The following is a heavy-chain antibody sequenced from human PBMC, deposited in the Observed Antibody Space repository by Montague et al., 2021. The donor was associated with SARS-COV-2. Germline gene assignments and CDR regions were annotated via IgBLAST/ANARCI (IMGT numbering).Heavy chain of an antibody. CDR3: AGAQRDYVGERTTYYYYGMDV. D-gene: IGHD1-14*01. CDR1: GFTFSSFS. CDR2: ISSNSIYI. V-gene: IGHV3-21*01. J-gene: IGHJ6*02. Sequence: SLRLSCAASGFTFSSFSMNWVRQAPGKGLEWVSSISSNSIYIYYADSVKGRFTISRDNAKNSLYLQMNSLRAEDTAVYYCAGAQRDYVGERTTYYYYGMDVWGQGTTVTVSS.